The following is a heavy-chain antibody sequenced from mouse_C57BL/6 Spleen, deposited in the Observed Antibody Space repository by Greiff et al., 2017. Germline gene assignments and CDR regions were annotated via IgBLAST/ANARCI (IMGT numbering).Heavy chain of an antibody. CDR3: TRDRGNWDGGYFDY. CDR1: GFTFRSYA. D-gene: IGHD4-1*01. V-gene: IGHV5-9-1*02. Sequence: EVMLVESGEGLVKPGGSLKLSCAASGFTFRSYAMSWVRQTPEKRLEWVAYISSGGDYIYYADTVKGRFTISRDNARNTLYLQMSSLKSEDTTMYYCTRDRGNWDGGYFDYWGQGTTLTVSS. CDR2: ISSGGDYI. J-gene: IGHJ2*01.